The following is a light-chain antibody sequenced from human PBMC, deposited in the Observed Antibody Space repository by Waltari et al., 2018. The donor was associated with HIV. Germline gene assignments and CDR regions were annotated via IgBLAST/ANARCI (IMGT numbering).Light chain of an antibody. V-gene: IGLV1-47*01. CDR2: RNN. J-gene: IGLJ3*02. Sequence: QSVLTQPPSATGTPGQRVTISCSGSSPNIGSNYVHWYQQLPGTTPKLLIYRNNPRPSGGPARFSASKSGTSASLAIRGLRSEDEGDYYCAAWDDSLGGRGLFGGGTRLTVL. CDR3: AAWDDSLGGRGL. CDR1: SPNIGSNY.